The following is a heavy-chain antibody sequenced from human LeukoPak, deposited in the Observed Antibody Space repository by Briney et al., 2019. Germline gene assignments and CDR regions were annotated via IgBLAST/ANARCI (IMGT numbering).Heavy chain of an antibody. J-gene: IGHJ4*02. CDR3: ARDRRGTAVAGIDY. V-gene: IGHV4-39*07. CDR1: GGPISSSSHY. Sequence: KSSETLSLTCTVSGGPISSSSHYWGWIRQPPGKRLEWIGSIEYSGSTYHNPSLKSRVTMSVDTSKNQFSLKLSSVTAAGTGVYYCARDRRGTAVAGIDYWGQGTLVTVSS. CDR2: IEYSGST. D-gene: IGHD6-19*01.